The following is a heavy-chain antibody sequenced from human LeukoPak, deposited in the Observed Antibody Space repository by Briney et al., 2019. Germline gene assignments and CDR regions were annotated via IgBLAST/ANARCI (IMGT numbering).Heavy chain of an antibody. J-gene: IGHJ6*03. CDR1: GFTFSNAW. Sequence: GGSLRLSCAASGFTFSNAWMSWVRQAPGKGLEWVSAISGSGGSTYYADSVKGRFTISRDNSKNTLYLQMNSLRAEDTAVYYCAKASVLLWFGDMDVWGKGTTVTVSS. CDR3: AKASVLLWFGDMDV. CDR2: ISGSGGST. V-gene: IGHV3-23*01. D-gene: IGHD3-10*01.